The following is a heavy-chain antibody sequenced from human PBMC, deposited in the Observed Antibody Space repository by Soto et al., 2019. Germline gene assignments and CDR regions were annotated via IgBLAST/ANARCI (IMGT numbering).Heavy chain of an antibody. CDR2: IIPIFGTA. Sequence: ASVKVSCKASGGTFSSYAISWVRQAPGQGLEWMGGIIPIFGTANYAQKFQGRVTITADKSTSTAYMELSSLRSEDTAVYYCASSAKGGYSYAHYYYGMDVWGQGTTVTVSS. CDR3: ASSAKGGYSYAHYYYGMDV. V-gene: IGHV1-69*06. CDR1: GGTFSSYA. D-gene: IGHD5-18*01. J-gene: IGHJ6*02.